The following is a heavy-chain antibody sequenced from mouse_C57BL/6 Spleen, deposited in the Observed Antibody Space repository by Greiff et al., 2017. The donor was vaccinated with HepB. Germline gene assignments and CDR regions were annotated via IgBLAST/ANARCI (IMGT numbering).Heavy chain of an antibody. CDR1: GYSITSGYY. V-gene: IGHV3-6*01. D-gene: IGHD1-1*01. J-gene: IGHJ4*01. CDR3: ARRGYGSTMDY. CDR2: ISYDGSN. Sequence: EVQLQESGPGLVKPSQSLSLTCSVTGYSITSGYYWNWIRQFPGNKLEWMGYISYDGSNNYNPSLKNRISITRDTSKNQFFLKLNSVTTEDTATYYCARRGYGSTMDYWGQGTSVTVSS.